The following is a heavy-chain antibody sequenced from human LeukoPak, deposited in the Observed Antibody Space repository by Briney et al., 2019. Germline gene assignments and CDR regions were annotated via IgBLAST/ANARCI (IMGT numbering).Heavy chain of an antibody. CDR2: ITRGGHI. V-gene: IGHV3-21*06. CDR1: GFTFSGSN. CDR3: ARYSGTYRDY. Sequence: GGSLRLSCATSGFTFSGSNMNWVRQAPGKGLEWVSSITRGGHIFYADSVKGRFTISRDNAKNSLYLQMNNLRADDTAVYFCARYSGTYRDYWAQGTLVTVSS. D-gene: IGHD3-10*01. J-gene: IGHJ4*02.